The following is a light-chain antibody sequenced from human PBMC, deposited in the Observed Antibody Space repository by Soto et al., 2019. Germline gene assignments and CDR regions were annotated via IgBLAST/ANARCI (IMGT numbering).Light chain of an antibody. CDR2: RAS. CDR3: QHYNSYSEA. Sequence: DIQMTQSPSTLPATAGDRVTITCRASQTISSWLAWYQQKPGKAPKLLIYRASTLKSGVPSRFSGSGSGTEFTLTISSLQPDDFATYYCQHYNSYSEAFGQGTKVDI. V-gene: IGKV1-5*03. J-gene: IGKJ1*01. CDR1: QTISSW.